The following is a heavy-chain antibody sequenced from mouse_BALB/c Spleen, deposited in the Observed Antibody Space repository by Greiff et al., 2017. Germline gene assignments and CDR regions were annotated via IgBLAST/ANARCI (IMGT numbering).Heavy chain of an antibody. J-gene: IGHJ3*01. CDR3: ARGGIYYDYDIIPTWFAY. D-gene: IGHD2-4*01. V-gene: IGHV5-6-5*01. CDR2: ISSGGST. Sequence: EVQLVESGGGLVKPGGSLKLSCAASGFTFSSYAMSWVRQTPEKRLEWVASISSGGSTYYPDSVKGRFTISRDNARNILYLQMSSLRSEDTAMYYCARGGIYYDYDIIPTWFAYWGQGTLVTVSA. CDR1: GFTFSSYA.